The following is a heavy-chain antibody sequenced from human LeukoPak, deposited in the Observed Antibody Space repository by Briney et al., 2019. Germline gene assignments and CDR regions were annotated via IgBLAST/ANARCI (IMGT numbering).Heavy chain of an antibody. D-gene: IGHD2-2*01. CDR1: GFTFSSYG. V-gene: IGHV3-30*18. J-gene: IGHJ4*02. CDR3: AKDPASGDVL. CDR2: ISYDGSNI. Sequence: GGSLRLSCAASGFTFSSYGMHWVRQAPGKGLEWVAVISYDGSNIYYADSVKGRFTISRDNSKNTLYLQMNSLRAEDTAVYYCAKDPASGDVLWGQGTLVTVSS.